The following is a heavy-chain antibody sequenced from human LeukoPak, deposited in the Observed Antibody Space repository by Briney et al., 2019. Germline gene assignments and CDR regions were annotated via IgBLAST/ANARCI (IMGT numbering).Heavy chain of an antibody. CDR1: GYTFTSYY. CDR2: INPNSGGT. J-gene: IGHJ4*02. D-gene: IGHD2-21*01. CDR3: ARVSVVAYGSSPFDY. V-gene: IGHV1-2*02. Sequence: GASVKVSCKASGYTFTSYYMHWVRQAPGQGLEWMGWINPNSGGTNYAQKFQGRVTMTRDTSISTAYMELSRLRSDDTAVYYCARVSVVAYGSSPFDYWGQGTLVTVSS.